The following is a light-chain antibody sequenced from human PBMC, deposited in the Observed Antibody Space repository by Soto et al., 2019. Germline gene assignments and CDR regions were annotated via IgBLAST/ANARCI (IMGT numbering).Light chain of an antibody. Sequence: EIVLTQSPGTLSLSPGERATLSCRASQSVSSSFLAWYQQKPGQAPRLLIYGASSRATGIPDRFSGSGSGTDFPLPISGLEPEDFAVYYCQQYDSSPWTFGQGTRVEIK. J-gene: IGKJ1*01. V-gene: IGKV3-20*01. CDR1: QSVSSSF. CDR3: QQYDSSPWT. CDR2: GAS.